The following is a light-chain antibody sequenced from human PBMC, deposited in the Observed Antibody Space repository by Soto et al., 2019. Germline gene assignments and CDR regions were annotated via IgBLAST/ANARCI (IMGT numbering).Light chain of an antibody. J-gene: IGLJ1*01. CDR2: EVS. V-gene: IGLV2-8*01. Sequence: QSALTQPPSASGSPGQSVTISCTGSSSDVGAFDSVSWYQQHPHKAPQIIIYEVSKRPSGVPDRFSGSKSGNTASLTVSGLQADDEPDYFCSSYAGRNNYVFGTGTKLTVL. CDR3: SSYAGRNNYV. CDR1: SSDVGAFDS.